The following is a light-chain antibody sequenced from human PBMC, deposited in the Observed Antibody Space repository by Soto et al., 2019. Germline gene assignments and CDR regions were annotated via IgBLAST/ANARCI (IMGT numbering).Light chain of an antibody. Sequence: EIVLTQSPATLSLSPGERATLSCRASQSVSSYLAWYHQKPGQAPRLLLYDASNRATGIPARVSGSGSGTYFTLTISSLEPEDFAVYYCQQRSNWPRTFGQGTKVEIK. CDR3: QQRSNWPRT. CDR2: DAS. J-gene: IGKJ1*01. CDR1: QSVSSY. V-gene: IGKV3-11*01.